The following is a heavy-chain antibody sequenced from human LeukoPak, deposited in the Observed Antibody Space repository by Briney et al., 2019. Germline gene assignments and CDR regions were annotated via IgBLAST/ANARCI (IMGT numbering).Heavy chain of an antibody. D-gene: IGHD1-14*01. CDR2: INSDGSST. CDR3: ARVATNRNNWFDP. J-gene: IGHJ5*02. V-gene: IGHV3-74*01. CDR1: GFTFSSYW. Sequence: GGSLRLSCAASGFTFSSYWMHWVRQALGKGLVWVSRINSDGSSTSYADSVKGRFTISRDNAKNTLYLQMNSLRAEDTAVYYCARVATNRNNWFDPWGQGTLVTVSS.